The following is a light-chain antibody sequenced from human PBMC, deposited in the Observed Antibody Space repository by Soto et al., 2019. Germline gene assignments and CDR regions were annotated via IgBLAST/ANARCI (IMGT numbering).Light chain of an antibody. J-gene: IGLJ2*01. CDR3: SSYAVSHNFARV. CDR1: SSDVGGYNY. CDR2: EVS. Sequence: QSALTQPPSASGSPGQSVTISCTGTSSDVGGYNYVSWYQQHPGKAPKLMIYEVSKRPSGVPDRFSGSKSGNTASLTVSGLQAEAEADFYCSSYAVSHNFARVFGGGTKLTVL. V-gene: IGLV2-8*01.